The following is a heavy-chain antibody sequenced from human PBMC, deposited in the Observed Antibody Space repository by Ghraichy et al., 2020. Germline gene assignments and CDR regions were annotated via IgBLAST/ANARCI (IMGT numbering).Heavy chain of an antibody. J-gene: IGHJ5*02. V-gene: IGHV3-21*01. Sequence: GGSLRLSCAASGFTFSSYSMNWVRQAPGKGLEWVSSISSSSSYIYYADSVKGRFTISRDNAKNSLYLQMNSLRAEDTAVYYCARDPEDTAMDNWFDPWGQGTLVTVSS. D-gene: IGHD5-18*01. CDR3: ARDPEDTAMDNWFDP. CDR1: GFTFSSYS. CDR2: ISSSSSYI.